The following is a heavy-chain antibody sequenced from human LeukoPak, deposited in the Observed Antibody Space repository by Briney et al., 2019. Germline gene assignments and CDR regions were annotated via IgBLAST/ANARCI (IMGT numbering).Heavy chain of an antibody. V-gene: IGHV4-61*01. CDR2: IYYSGST. CDR3: AITQAAAGTFNYYYYMDV. J-gene: IGHJ6*03. CDR1: GDSISSGSFY. D-gene: IGHD6-13*01. Sequence: SETLSLTCTVSGDSISSGSFYWSWIRQPPGKGLEWIGYIYYSGSTNYNPSLKSRVTISVDTSKNQFSLKLSSVTAADTAVYYCAITQAAAGTFNYYYYMDVWGKGTTVTVSS.